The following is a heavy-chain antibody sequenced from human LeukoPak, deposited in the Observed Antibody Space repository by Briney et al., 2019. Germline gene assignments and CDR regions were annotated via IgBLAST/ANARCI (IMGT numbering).Heavy chain of an antibody. V-gene: IGHV4-39*01. D-gene: IGHD6-19*01. J-gene: IGHJ6*03. Sequence: PSETLSLTCTVSGGSIGSHYWTWIRQPPGKGLEWIGSIYYSGSTYYNPSLKSRVTISVDTSKNQFSLKLSSVTAADTAVYYCARTGWYYYYMDVWGKGTTVTISS. CDR1: GGSIGSHY. CDR3: ARTGWYYYYMDV. CDR2: IYYSGST.